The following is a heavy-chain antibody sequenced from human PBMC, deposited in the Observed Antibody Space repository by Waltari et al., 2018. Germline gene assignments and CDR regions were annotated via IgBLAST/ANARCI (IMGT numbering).Heavy chain of an antibody. D-gene: IGHD4-17*01. CDR1: GIIVSANY. J-gene: IGHJ4*02. CDR2: IYSAGRT. Sequence: EVQLVESGGGLIQPGGSLRLSCAASGIIVSANYMNWVRQAPGKGPQWVSVIYSAGRTYSADSVKGRFTISRDNTKNTVYLQMNNLKTEDTAVYYCARPGEGPSSHWGQGTLVTVSS. CDR3: ARPGEGPSSH. V-gene: IGHV3-53*01.